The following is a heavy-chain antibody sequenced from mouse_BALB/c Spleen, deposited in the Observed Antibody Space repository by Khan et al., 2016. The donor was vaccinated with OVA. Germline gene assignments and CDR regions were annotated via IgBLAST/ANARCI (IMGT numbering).Heavy chain of an antibody. CDR3: ARMSGEDFDY. V-gene: IGHV3-2*02. Sequence: EVKLLESGPGLVKPSQSLSLTCTVTGYSFTSDYTWCWIRQFPGNILEWMGYITYSGNTNYNPSFKNRISVTRDTSKNQFFMQLTSVTAEATATYYGARMSGEDFDYWGQGTTLTVSS. CDR2: ITYSGNT. D-gene: IGHD4-1*01. J-gene: IGHJ2*01. CDR1: GYSFTSDYT.